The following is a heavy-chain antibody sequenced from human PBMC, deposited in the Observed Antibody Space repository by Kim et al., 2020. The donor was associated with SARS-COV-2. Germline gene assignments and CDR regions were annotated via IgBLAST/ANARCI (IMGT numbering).Heavy chain of an antibody. D-gene: IGHD4-17*01. CDR3: AKGTTVTTVGAFDI. Sequence: GGSLRLSCGASGFTFSSYGMHWVRQAPGKGLEWVAVISYDGRNKYYADSVKGRFTISGDNSKNTLYLQMNSLRAEDTAVYYCAKGTTVTTVGAFDIWGQGTMVTVSS. CDR2: ISYDGRNK. V-gene: IGHV3-30*18. CDR1: GFTFSSYG. J-gene: IGHJ3*02.